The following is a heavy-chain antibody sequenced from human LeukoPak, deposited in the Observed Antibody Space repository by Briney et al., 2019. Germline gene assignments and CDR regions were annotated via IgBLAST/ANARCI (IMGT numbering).Heavy chain of an antibody. CDR2: VDPNTGGT. D-gene: IGHD1-26*01. V-gene: IGHV1-2*06. Sequence: GASVQVSCKTSGYTFTNYYIHWVRQAPGQGLEWMGRVDPNTGGTKSAKNFQGRVTMTRDTSISTAYMALSGLRSDDTAVYYCASLYDIVGTTVDYWGQGTLVTVSS. CDR3: ASLYDIVGTTVDY. CDR1: GYTFTNYY. J-gene: IGHJ4*02.